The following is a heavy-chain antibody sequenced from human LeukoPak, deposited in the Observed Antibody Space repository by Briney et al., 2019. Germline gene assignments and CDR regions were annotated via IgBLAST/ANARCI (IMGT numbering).Heavy chain of an antibody. CDR3: AGSDYYYYMDV. V-gene: IGHV4-59*08. CDR2: IYYSGST. Sequence: PSETLSLTCTVSGGSISDYYWNWIRQPPGKGLEWIGYIYYSGSTTYNPSLKSRVTMSVDTAKNQFSLKLSSVTAADTAVFYCAGSDYYYYMDVWGKGTTVTVSS. D-gene: IGHD3-10*01. CDR1: GGSISDYY. J-gene: IGHJ6*03.